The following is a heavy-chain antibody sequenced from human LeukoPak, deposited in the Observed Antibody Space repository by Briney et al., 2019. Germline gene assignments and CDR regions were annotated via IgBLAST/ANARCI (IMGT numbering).Heavy chain of an antibody. CDR2: IYYSGST. CDR3: ASGSSGFDYGRYFFYYMDV. CDR1: GGSISSSSYY. Sequence: SETLSLTCTVSGGSISSSSYYWGWIRQPPGKGLEWIGSIYYSGSTYNNPSLKSRVTMSVDTSKNQFSLKLSSVTAADTAIYYCASGSSGFDYGRYFFYYMDVWGKGTTVTVFS. D-gene: IGHD5-12*01. J-gene: IGHJ6*03. V-gene: IGHV4-39*01.